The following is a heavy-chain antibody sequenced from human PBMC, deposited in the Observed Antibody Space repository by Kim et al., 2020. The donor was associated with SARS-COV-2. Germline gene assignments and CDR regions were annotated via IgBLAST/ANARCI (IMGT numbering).Heavy chain of an antibody. V-gene: IGHV3-33*01. CDR1: GFTFSSYG. CDR3: AREYGDYGGLDY. D-gene: IGHD4-17*01. Sequence: GGSLRLSCAASGFTFSSYGMHWVRQAPGKGLEWVAVIWYDGSNKYYADSVKGRFTISRDNSKNTLYLQMNSLRAEDTAVYYCAREYGDYGGLDYWGQGTLVTVSS. CDR2: IWYDGSNK. J-gene: IGHJ4*02.